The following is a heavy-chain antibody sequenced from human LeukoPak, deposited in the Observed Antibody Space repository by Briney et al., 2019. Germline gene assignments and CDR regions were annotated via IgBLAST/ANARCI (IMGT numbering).Heavy chain of an antibody. CDR3: AKDRVSPGFNLFDP. CDR1: GFTFSSYA. V-gene: IGHV3-23*01. D-gene: IGHD2/OR15-2a*01. Sequence: GGSLRLSCAASGFTFSSYAMNWVRQAPGKRLEWVSAINGRGDNTYYADSGKGRFTISRDNSKRTLFLQMNSLRAEDTAIYYCAKDRVSPGFNLFDPWGQGPLVTVSS. CDR2: INGRGDNT. J-gene: IGHJ5*02.